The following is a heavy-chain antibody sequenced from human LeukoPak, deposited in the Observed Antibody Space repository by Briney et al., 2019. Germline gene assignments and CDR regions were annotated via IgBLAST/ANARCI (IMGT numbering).Heavy chain of an antibody. J-gene: IGHJ4*02. V-gene: IGHV1-69*04. CDR2: IIPILGIA. CDR3: ASGGTNYYDSSGYVLIY. D-gene: IGHD3-22*01. Sequence: SVKVSCKASGGTFSSYAISWVRQAPGQGLEWMGRIIPILGIANYAQKFQGRVTITADKSTSTAYMELSSLRSEDTAVYYCASGGTNYYDSSGYVLIYWGQGTLATVSS. CDR1: GGTFSSYA.